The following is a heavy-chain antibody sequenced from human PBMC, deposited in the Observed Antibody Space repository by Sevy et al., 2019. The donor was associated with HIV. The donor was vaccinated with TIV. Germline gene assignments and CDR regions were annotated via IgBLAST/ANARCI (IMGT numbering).Heavy chain of an antibody. CDR1: GGSFSGYY. V-gene: IGHV4-34*01. Sequence: SETLSLTCAVYGGSFSGYYWSWIRQPPGKGLEWIGEINYSGSTNYNPSLKSRVTISGDTSKNQFSLKLSSVTAADTAVYYCASHCSSTSCSHAFDIWGQGTMVTVSS. D-gene: IGHD2-2*01. J-gene: IGHJ3*02. CDR2: INYSGST. CDR3: ASHCSSTSCSHAFDI.